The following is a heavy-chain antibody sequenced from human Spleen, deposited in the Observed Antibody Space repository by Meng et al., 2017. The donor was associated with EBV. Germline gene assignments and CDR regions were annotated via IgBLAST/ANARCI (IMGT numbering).Heavy chain of an antibody. CDR2: ISYEGSVT. CDR3: VKEGLEFISTWNSE. CDR1: GFTFKDFG. V-gene: IGHV3-30*18. Sequence: QGQWVGSGGGVVQPGRSLRVSCAASGFTFKDFGMHWVRQAPGKGLEWVGVISYEGSVTYYGDSVRGRFTISRDNSKNTLFLQMNSLRREDTAVYYCVKEGLEFISTWNSEWGQGTLVTVSS. J-gene: IGHJ4*02. D-gene: IGHD1-7*01.